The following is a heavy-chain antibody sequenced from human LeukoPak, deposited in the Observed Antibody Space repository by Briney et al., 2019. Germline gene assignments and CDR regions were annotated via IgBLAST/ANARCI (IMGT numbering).Heavy chain of an antibody. J-gene: IGHJ4*02. D-gene: IGHD1-26*01. CDR2: VGGGGTAT. CDR3: AKDGERGSYSYLDC. Sequence: AGGSLRLSCVTSGFTFTKYAMSWVRQAPGKGLEWVSAVGGGGTATYYADSVQGRFTISRDNSKNTLYLQMNSLRAEDTAVYYCAKDGERGSYSYLDCWGQGTLVTVSS. CDR1: GFTFTKYA. V-gene: IGHV3-23*01.